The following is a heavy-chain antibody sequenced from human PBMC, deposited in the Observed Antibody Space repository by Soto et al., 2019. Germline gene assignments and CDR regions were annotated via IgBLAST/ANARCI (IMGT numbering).Heavy chain of an antibody. CDR3: ARYNAASGTYYFDY. Sequence: SETLSLTCAVSGGSVSSTYWWSWVRQPPGKGLEWIGEIYHSGSANYNPPLKSRVTISVDNSKNQFSLNLNSVTAADTAVYYCARYNAASGTYYFDYWGQGTLVTVSS. V-gene: IGHV4-4*02. D-gene: IGHD6-13*01. CDR1: GGSVSSTYW. CDR2: IYHSGSA. J-gene: IGHJ4*02.